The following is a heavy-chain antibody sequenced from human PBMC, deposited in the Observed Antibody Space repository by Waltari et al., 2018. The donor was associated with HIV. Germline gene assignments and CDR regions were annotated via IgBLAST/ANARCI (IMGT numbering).Heavy chain of an antibody. CDR1: GFTFSRSW. CDR3: AKGGTSGYTFGFGR. CDR2: INSDGSIT. Sequence: EVQLVESGGGLVQPGGSLRLSCAASGFTFSRSWMHWVRNARGKGLVCVSRINSDGSITSHADSVKGRFTISRDNARNTLYLQMNSLGAEDTAMYYCAKGGTSGYTFGFGRWGQGTLVTVSS. J-gene: IGHJ1*01. D-gene: IGHD5-18*01. V-gene: IGHV3-74*01.